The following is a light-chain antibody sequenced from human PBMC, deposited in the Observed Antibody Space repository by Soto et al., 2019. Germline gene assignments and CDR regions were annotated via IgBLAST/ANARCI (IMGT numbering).Light chain of an antibody. CDR1: QSISSW. CDR2: DAS. J-gene: IGKJ5*01. CDR3: LQYNTFPHT. Sequence: IQMTQSPSTLSASVGDRVTITCRASQSISSWLAWYQQKPGKAPKLLIYDASSLQSGVPSRFSASASGTDFTLTISSLHPDDFATYYCLQYNTFPHTFGQGTRLEIK. V-gene: IGKV1-5*01.